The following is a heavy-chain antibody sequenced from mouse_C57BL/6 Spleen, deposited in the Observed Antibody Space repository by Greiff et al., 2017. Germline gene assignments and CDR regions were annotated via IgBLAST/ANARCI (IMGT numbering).Heavy chain of an antibody. V-gene: IGHV1-59*01. Sequence: QVHVKQPGAELVRPGTSVKLSCKASGYTFTSYWMHWVKQRPGQGLEWIGVIDPSDSYTNYNQKFKGKATLTVDTSSSTAYMQLSSLTSEDSAVYYCAGGLLYFDYWGQGTTLTVSS. D-gene: IGHD1-1*01. J-gene: IGHJ2*01. CDR3: AGGLLYFDY. CDR1: GYTFTSYW. CDR2: IDPSDSYT.